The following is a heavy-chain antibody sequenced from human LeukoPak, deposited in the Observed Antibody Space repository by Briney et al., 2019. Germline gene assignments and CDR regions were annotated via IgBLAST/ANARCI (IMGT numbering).Heavy chain of an antibody. CDR2: TSGSGGDT. J-gene: IGHJ4*02. D-gene: IGHD6-13*01. CDR3: AKNIIAAAGMMDY. CDR1: GFTFSSYA. V-gene: IGHV3-23*01. Sequence: QPGGSLRLSCAASGFTFSSYAMSWVRQAPGKGLEWVSVTSGSGGDTYYADSVKGQFTISRDNSKNTLYLQMNTLRAEDTAVYYCAKNIIAAAGMMDYWGQGTLVTVSS.